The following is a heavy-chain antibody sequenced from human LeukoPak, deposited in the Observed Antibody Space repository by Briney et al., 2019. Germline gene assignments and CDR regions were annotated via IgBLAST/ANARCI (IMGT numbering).Heavy chain of an antibody. CDR2: ILRTGST. CDR1: GYSLTNHY. D-gene: IGHD6-13*01. Sequence: SETLSLTCAVYGYSLTNHYWIWIRQLPGKGLEWIGEILRTGSTNYNPSFKSRVTISIDTSKNQFFLNLTSVTAADTAVYYCARGPAAVHPWGQGTLVTVSS. V-gene: IGHV4-34*12. CDR3: ARGPAAVHP. J-gene: IGHJ5*02.